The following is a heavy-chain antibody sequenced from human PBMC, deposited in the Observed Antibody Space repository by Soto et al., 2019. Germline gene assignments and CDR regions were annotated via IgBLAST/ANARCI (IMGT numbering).Heavy chain of an antibody. D-gene: IGHD4-17*01. Sequence: QVQLVESGGGVVQPGRSLRLSCAASGFTFSSYAMHWVRQAPGKGLEWVAVISYDGSNKYYADSVKGRFTISRDNSKNTLYLQMNSLRAEDTAVYYCARATTVTTQPYYFDCWGQGTLVTVSS. V-gene: IGHV3-30-3*01. CDR3: ARATTVTTQPYYFDC. J-gene: IGHJ4*02. CDR2: ISYDGSNK. CDR1: GFTFSSYA.